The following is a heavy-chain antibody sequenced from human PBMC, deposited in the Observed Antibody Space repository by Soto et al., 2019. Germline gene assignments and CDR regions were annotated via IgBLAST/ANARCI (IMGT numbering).Heavy chain of an antibody. Sequence: QLQLQESGPGLVKPSETLSLTCHVSGGSISSSSYYWGWIRQPPGKGLEWIGSIYYSGSTYYNPSLKSRVTISVDTSKNRCSLKLCSVTAADTAVYYCARLFPYCCASVDYWGQGTLVTVSS. CDR1: GGSISSSSYY. CDR3: ARLFPYCCASVDY. V-gene: IGHV4-39*01. D-gene: IGHD3-10*01. J-gene: IGHJ4*02. CDR2: IYYSGST.